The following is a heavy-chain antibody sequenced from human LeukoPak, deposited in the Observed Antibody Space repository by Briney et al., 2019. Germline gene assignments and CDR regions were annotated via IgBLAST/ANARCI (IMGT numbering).Heavy chain of an antibody. V-gene: IGHV4-39*01. CDR1: GGSSASHY. Sequence: KPSETLSLTCTVSGGSSASHYWAWIRQPPGKGLEWIGSIHYSGSTYYSPSLKSQLTISGDTSKSQFSLKLTFVTAADTAVYYCTRHHDYGDKIDYWGQGTLVTVSS. J-gene: IGHJ4*02. CDR2: IHYSGST. D-gene: IGHD4-23*01. CDR3: TRHHDYGDKIDY.